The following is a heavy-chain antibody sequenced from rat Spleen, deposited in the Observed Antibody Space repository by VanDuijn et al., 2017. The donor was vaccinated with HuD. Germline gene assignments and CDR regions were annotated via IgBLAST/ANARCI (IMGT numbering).Heavy chain of an antibody. CDR1: GFTLSDYY. CDR3: ARGTGAY. J-gene: IGHJ3*01. Sequence: EVQLVESGGGLVQPGRSLKLSCAASGFTLSDYYMAWVRQAPTKGLEWVATINYDGSSTYYRDSVKGRFTISRDNAKSTLYLQMNSLRSEDTATYYCARGTGAYWGQGTLVTVSS. V-gene: IGHV5-29*01. CDR2: INYDGSST. D-gene: IGHD4-3*01.